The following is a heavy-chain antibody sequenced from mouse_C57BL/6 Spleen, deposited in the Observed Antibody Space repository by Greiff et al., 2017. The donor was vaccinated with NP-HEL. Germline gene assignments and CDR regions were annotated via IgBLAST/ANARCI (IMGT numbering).Heavy chain of an antibody. D-gene: IGHD2-4*01. J-gene: IGHJ2*01. V-gene: IGHV5-12*01. Sequence: EVKLVESGGGLVQPGGSLKLSCAASGFTFSDYYMYWVRQTPEKRLEWVAYISNGGGSTYYPDTVKGRFTISRDNAKNTLYLQMSRLKSEDTAMYYCARLHDYDGGYFDYWGQGTTLTVSS. CDR2: ISNGGGST. CDR1: GFTFSDYY. CDR3: ARLHDYDGGYFDY.